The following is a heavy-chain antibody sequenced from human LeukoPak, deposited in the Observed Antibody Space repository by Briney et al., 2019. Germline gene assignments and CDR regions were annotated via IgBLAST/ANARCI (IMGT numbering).Heavy chain of an antibody. CDR2: ISSSSSYI. J-gene: IGHJ4*02. CDR1: GFKFSSYS. V-gene: IGHV3-21*01. D-gene: IGHD3-10*02. Sequence: GGSLRLSCAASGFKFSSYSMKWVRQAPGKGLEWVSFISSSSSYIYYADSLKGRFTISRDNAKNSLYLQMNSLRAEDTAVYYCARGTMFPYYFDYWGQGTLVTVSS. CDR3: ARGTMFPYYFDY.